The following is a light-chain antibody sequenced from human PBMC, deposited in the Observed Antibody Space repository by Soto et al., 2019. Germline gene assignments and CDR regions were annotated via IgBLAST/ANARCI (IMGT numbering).Light chain of an antibody. V-gene: IGLV2-14*01. CDR1: SSDIGGYKY. Sequence: QSALTQPASVSGSPGQSITISCTGTSSDIGGYKYVSWYQQHPGIAPKLMIYEVSNRPSGVSNRFSGSKSDNTASLTISGLQAEDEADYYCSSYTSRGTLVFGTGTKLTVL. CDR3: SSYTSRGTLV. CDR2: EVS. J-gene: IGLJ1*01.